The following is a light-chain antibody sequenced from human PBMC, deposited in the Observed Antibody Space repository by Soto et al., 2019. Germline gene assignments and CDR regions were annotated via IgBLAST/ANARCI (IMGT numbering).Light chain of an antibody. V-gene: IGKV3-11*01. Sequence: EIVLTQSPVTLSSSPGETVTLACRASQDIDTYLAWYQQRPGQAPMRLIYESSERATDVPGRFSGSGAGTDFTLTISSLESDDFAVYYCQQRSSWPLTFGQGTRLDI. CDR1: QDIDTY. CDR3: QQRSSWPLT. CDR2: ESS. J-gene: IGKJ5*01.